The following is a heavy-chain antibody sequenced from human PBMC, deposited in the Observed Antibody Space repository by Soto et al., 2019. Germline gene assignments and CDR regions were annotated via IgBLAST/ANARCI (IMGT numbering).Heavy chain of an antibody. D-gene: IGHD6-19*01. CDR2: FNPNSGDT. V-gene: IGHV1-2*02. CDR3: AREASAVISLDY. CDR1: GYIFTAYS. Sequence: ASVKVSFKASGYIFTAYSMHWVRQAPGQGLEWVGWFNPNSGDTIYAQKFQGRVTLTGDTSISTAYMELYSLTSDDTAVYYCAREASAVISLDYWGQGTLVTVSS. J-gene: IGHJ4*02.